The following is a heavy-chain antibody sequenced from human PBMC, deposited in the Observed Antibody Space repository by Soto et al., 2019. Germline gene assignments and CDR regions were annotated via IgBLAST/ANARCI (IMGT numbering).Heavy chain of an antibody. V-gene: IGHV2-5*02. J-gene: IGHJ4*02. Sequence: QITLNESGPTQVKPTETLTVTCTFSGFSLTSGVGVAWIRQPPGKALEWLALIYWDDDKRFSPSLKSRLTIIXXTXXNQVVLTMTNIDPADTATYFCAHSGFSSGYYSFDYWGQGTLITVSS. CDR3: AHSGFSSGYYSFDY. CDR1: GFSLTSGVG. D-gene: IGHD3-22*01. CDR2: IYWDDDK.